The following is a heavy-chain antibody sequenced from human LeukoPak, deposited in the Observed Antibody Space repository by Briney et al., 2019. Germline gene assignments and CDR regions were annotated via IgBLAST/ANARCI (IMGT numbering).Heavy chain of an antibody. CDR1: GYSFTSYW. D-gene: IGHD3-22*01. CDR2: IYPGGPDT. Sequence: GESLKISCKGSGYSFTSYWIGWVRQMPGKGLEWMGIIYPGGPDTRYSPSFQGQVTISADKSISTAYLQWSSLKASDTAMYYCARPYYYDSSGYYPDAFDIWGQGTMVTVSS. J-gene: IGHJ3*02. V-gene: IGHV5-51*01. CDR3: ARPYYYDSSGYYPDAFDI.